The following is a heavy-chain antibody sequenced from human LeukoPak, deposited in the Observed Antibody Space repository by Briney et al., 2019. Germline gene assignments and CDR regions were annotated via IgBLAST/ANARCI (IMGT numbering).Heavy chain of an antibody. CDR3: ARGRLRGSSYGYVNAFDI. CDR1: GGSLSGYY. V-gene: IGHV4-34*01. J-gene: IGHJ3*02. D-gene: IGHD5-18*01. Sequence: PSETLSLTCAVYGGSLSGYYWSWIRQPPGKGLEWIGEINHSGSTNYNPSLKSRVTISVDTSKNQFSLKLSSVTAADTAAYYCARGRLRGSSYGYVNAFDIWGQGTMVTVSS. CDR2: INHSGST.